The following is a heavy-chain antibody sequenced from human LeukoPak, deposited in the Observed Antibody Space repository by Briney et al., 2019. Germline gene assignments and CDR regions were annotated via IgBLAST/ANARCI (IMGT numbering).Heavy chain of an antibody. CDR2: TRSKAYGGTT. CDR1: GFTFGDYA. CDR3: TRATFSYMDV. Sequence: GGSLRLSCTASGFTFGDYAMSWVRQAPGKGLEWVGFTRSKAYGGTTEYAASVKGRFTISRDDSKSIAYLQMNSLKTEDTAVYYCTRATFSYMDVWGKGTTVTISS. V-gene: IGHV3-49*04. J-gene: IGHJ6*03.